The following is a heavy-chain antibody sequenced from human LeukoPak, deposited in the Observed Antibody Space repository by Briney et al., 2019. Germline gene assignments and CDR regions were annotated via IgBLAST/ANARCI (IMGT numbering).Heavy chain of an antibody. Sequence: GGSLRLSCAASGFTFSSYAMSWVCQAPGKGPEWVSAISGSGGSTYYADSVKGRFTISRDNSKNTLYLQMNSLRAEDTAVYYCARARGEQWLVQNGGYYFDYWGQGTLVTVSS. CDR1: GFTFSSYA. CDR2: ISGSGGST. CDR3: ARARGEQWLVQNGGYYFDY. J-gene: IGHJ4*02. D-gene: IGHD6-19*01. V-gene: IGHV3-23*01.